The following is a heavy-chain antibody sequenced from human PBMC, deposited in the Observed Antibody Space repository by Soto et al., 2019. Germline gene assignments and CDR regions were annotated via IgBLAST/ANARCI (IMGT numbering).Heavy chain of an antibody. CDR2: ISSSEGSI. J-gene: IGHJ3*01. CDR3: AKGHIVVVIAISYDVRSFDL. D-gene: IGHD2-21*01. Sequence: GGSLRLSCAASGFTFSSYSMNWVRQAPGKGLEWVSSISSSEGSIYYADSVKGRFTVSRDDCKNTLHLQMNSLRAEDTAVYYCAKGHIVVVIAISYDVRSFDLWGQGTLVTVSS. CDR1: GFTFSSYS. V-gene: IGHV3-23*01.